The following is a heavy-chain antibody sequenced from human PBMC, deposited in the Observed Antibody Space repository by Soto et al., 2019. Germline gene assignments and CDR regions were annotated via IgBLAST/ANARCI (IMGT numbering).Heavy chain of an antibody. Sequence: EVHLVETGGGLIQPGGSLRLSCAASGLSVSSSDMSWVRQAPGKGLEWVSVIYSGGSTHDADSVKGRFTISRDNSKNTVHLQMNSLRVDDTAVYFCSTSSRNEYHFAMDAWGHRTTVIVSS. J-gene: IGHJ6*02. CDR1: GLSVSSSD. CDR2: IYSGGST. V-gene: IGHV3-53*02. D-gene: IGHD6-6*01. CDR3: STSSRNEYHFAMDA.